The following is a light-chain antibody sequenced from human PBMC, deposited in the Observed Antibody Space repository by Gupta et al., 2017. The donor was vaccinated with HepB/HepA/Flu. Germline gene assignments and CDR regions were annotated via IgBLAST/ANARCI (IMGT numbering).Light chain of an antibody. CDR1: SSNIGSNS. CDR2: RNN. V-gene: IGLV1-47*01. Sequence: QSVLTQPPSASGTPGQRVFLSCFGSSSNIGSNSVYWYQQLPRTAPRLLIYRNNQRPSGVPDRFSASKSGTSASLAISGLRSDDESDYYCASWDDSLSGVAFGGGTKLTVL. CDR3: ASWDDSLSGVA. J-gene: IGLJ3*02.